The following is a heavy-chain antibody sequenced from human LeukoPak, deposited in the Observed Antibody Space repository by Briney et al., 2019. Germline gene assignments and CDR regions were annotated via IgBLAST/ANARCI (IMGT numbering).Heavy chain of an antibody. CDR2: MNLDGSEK. V-gene: IGHV3-7*01. CDR1: GFTFSLYW. J-gene: IGHJ4*02. Sequence: PGGSLRLSCAASGFTFSLYWMSWVRQAPGKGLEWVANMNLDGSEKYYVDSVNGRFTISMDNAKNSMYLQMNSLRAEDTAVYYCAKGHTATSGIYWGQGTLVTVSS. D-gene: IGHD3-10*01. CDR3: AKGHTATSGIY.